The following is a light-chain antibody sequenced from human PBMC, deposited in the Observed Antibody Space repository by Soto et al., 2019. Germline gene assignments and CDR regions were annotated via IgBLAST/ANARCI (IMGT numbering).Light chain of an antibody. J-gene: IGLJ2*01. CDR2: EGI. CDR1: SSDVGSYNL. CDR3: CSYAGGTTSSVV. Sequence: QSALTQPASVSGSPGQSITISCTGTSSDVGSYNLVSWYQQHPGKAPKLIIYEGIKRPSGVSNRFSASKSDNTASLTISGLQAEDESYYYCCSYAGGTTSSVVFGRGTKLTVL. V-gene: IGLV2-23*01.